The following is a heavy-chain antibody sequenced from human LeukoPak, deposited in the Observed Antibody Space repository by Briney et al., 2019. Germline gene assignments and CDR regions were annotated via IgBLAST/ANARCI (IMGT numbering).Heavy chain of an antibody. CDR2: INWNGGST. D-gene: IGHD2-15*01. CDR3: ARRGGSRDQYYFDY. J-gene: IGHJ4*02. V-gene: IGHV3-20*04. Sequence: GGSLRLSCAASGFTFDDYGMSWVRQAPGKGLEWVSGINWNGGSTGYADSVKGRFTISRDNAKNSLYLQMNSLRDEDTALYYCARRGGSRDQYYFDYWGQGTLVTVSS. CDR1: GFTFDDYG.